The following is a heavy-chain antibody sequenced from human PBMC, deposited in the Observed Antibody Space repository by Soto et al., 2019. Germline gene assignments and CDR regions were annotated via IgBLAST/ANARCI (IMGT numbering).Heavy chain of an antibody. J-gene: IGHJ3*02. Sequence: EVQLVQSGAEVKKPGESLKISCKGSGYSFGNFWIAWVRQMPGKGLEWMGIVYPDDSDIRYSPSFQGQVTISADKSVSTSYPHLSTLRAPDPAIYYCAKTLGGGWALDIWGQGTVVTVSS. CDR2: VYPDDSDI. V-gene: IGHV5-51*01. CDR3: AKTLGGGWALDI. D-gene: IGHD1-26*01. CDR1: GYSFGNFW.